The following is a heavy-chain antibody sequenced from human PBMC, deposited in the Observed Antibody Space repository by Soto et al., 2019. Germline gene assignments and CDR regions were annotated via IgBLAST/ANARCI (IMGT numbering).Heavy chain of an antibody. Sequence: GGSLRLSCAASGFTFSSCWMHWVRQAPGKGLVWVSRINSDGSSTSYADSVKGRFTISRDNAKNTLYLQMNSLRAEDTAVYYCAIEFRDSSGYPPIDYSGQATLVSVSS. CDR1: GFTFSSCW. CDR3: AIEFRDSSGYPPIDY. J-gene: IGHJ4*02. CDR2: INSDGSST. V-gene: IGHV3-74*01. D-gene: IGHD3-22*01.